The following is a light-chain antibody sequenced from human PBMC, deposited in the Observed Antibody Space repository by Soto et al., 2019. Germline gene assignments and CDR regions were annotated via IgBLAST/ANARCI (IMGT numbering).Light chain of an antibody. CDR1: KSVSRD. CDR2: DAS. CDR3: QHRHN. Sequence: DIVLTQSPATLSLSPGERTTLSCRASKSVSRDFAWYQQKPGQAPRLLIYDASNRATGIPARFSGSGSGTDFTLTINSLQPEDFAVYYCQHRHNFGPGTKVDFK. J-gene: IGKJ3*01. V-gene: IGKV3-11*01.